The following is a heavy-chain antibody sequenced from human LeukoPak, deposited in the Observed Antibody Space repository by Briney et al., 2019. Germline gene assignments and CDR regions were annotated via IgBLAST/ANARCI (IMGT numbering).Heavy chain of an antibody. CDR1: GVSISAYY. V-gene: IGHV4-59*08. J-gene: IGHJ4*02. CDR3: ARLRDLYNVFDH. D-gene: IGHD3-16*01. CDR2: IHYSGTT. Sequence: RSSETLSLTCTVSGVSISAYYWSWLRQPPGRGLEWIGYIHYSGTTNSNPSLQSRAAISLDASRNQFSLKLTSVTAADTAVYYCARLRDLYNVFDHWGQGTLVTISS.